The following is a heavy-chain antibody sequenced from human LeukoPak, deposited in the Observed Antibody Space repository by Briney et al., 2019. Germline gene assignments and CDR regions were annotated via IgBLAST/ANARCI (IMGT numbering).Heavy chain of an antibody. CDR2: MYHSGST. CDR1: GGSISSSSYY. CDR3: ARRYYYVSGSYYNHFDP. Sequence: SETLSLTCTVSGGSISSSSYYWGWIRQPPGKGLEWIGSMYHSGSTYYNPSLKSRVTISVDTSKNHLSLKLSSVTAADTAVYYCARRYYYVSGSYYNHFDPWGQGTLVTVSS. D-gene: IGHD3-10*01. V-gene: IGHV4-39*02. J-gene: IGHJ5*02.